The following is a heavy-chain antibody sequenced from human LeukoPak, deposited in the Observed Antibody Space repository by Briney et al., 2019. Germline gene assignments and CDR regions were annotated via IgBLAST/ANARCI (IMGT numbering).Heavy chain of an antibody. CDR1: GFTFSSYA. J-gene: IGHJ4*02. Sequence: GGSLRLSCAASGFTFSSYAMSWVRQAPGKGLEWVSAISGSGGSTYYADSVKGRFTISRDNSKNTLYLQMNSLRAEDTAVYYCAKVGDWNDYALPLGYRGQGTLVTVSS. CDR3: AKVGDWNDYALPLGY. V-gene: IGHV3-23*01. D-gene: IGHD1-1*01. CDR2: ISGSGGST.